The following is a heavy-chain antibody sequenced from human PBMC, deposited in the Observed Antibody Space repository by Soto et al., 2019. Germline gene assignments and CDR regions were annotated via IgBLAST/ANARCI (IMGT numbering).Heavy chain of an antibody. CDR2: IRDSGSNT. J-gene: IGHJ3*02. V-gene: IGHV3-33*06. Sequence: PGGSLRLSCAASGFTFSSYGMHWVRQAPGKGLEWVAAIRDSGSNTYYADSVKGRFTISRDTSKNTLYLQMNSLRAEGTAVYYCAKDSYYDLWSGYYAFDIWGQGTMVTVSS. D-gene: IGHD3-3*01. CDR3: AKDSYYDLWSGYYAFDI. CDR1: GFTFSSYG.